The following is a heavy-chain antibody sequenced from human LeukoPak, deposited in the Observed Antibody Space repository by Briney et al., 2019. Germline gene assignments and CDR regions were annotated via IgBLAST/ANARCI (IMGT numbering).Heavy chain of an antibody. D-gene: IGHD3-10*01. CDR3: ARVFGSGREDYYYGMDV. CDR1: GFTFSSYG. Sequence: GVSLRLSCAASGFTFSSYGMHWVRQAPGKGLEWVAVIWYDGSNKYYADSVKGRFTISRDNSKNTLYLQMNSLRAEDTAVYYCARVFGSGREDYYYGMDVWGQGTTVTVSS. J-gene: IGHJ6*02. CDR2: IWYDGSNK. V-gene: IGHV3-33*01.